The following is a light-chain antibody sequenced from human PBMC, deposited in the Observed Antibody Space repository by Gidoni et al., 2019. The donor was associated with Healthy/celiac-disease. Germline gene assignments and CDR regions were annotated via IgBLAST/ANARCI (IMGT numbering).Light chain of an antibody. Sequence: SHELTQPPSVSVSPGQTASITCSGDKLGDKYACWYQQKPGQSPVLVIYQDSKRPSGIPERFSGSNSGNTATLTISGTQAMDEADYYGQAWDSSTVVFGGGTKLTVL. V-gene: IGLV3-1*01. CDR3: QAWDSSTVV. CDR1: KLGDKY. CDR2: QDS. J-gene: IGLJ2*01.